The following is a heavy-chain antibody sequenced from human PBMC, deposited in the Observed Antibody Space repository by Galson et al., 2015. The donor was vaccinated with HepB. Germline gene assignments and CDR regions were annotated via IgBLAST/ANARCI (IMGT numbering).Heavy chain of an antibody. CDR1: GYNFINYG. CDR2: ISTRNGYT. V-gene: IGHV1-18*01. D-gene: IGHD3-22*01. J-gene: IGHJ6*02. CDR3: ATSYYYDNGFMDYTGYGMDV. Sequence: SVKVSCKASGYNFINYGINWVRQAPGQGPEWMGWISTRNGYTKYTQKFQGRVTMTTDTSTTTVYMELRNLRSDDTAIYYCATSYYYDNGFMDYTGYGMDVWGQGTTVTVSS.